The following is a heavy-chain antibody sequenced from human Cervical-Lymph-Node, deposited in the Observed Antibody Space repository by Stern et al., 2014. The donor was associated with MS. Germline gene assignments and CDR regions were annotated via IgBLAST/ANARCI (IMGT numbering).Heavy chain of an antibody. CDR1: GGTFSSYA. CDR2: IIPIFGTE. Sequence: QVQLVESGAEVKKPGSSVKVSCKASGGTFSSYAISWVRQAPGQGLEWMGGIIPIFGTENYAQKVQGRVTITADESTSTAYMELSSLRSEDTAVYYCARDYGDYVGYYYGMDVWGQGTTVTVSS. D-gene: IGHD4-17*01. CDR3: ARDYGDYVGYYYGMDV. J-gene: IGHJ6*02. V-gene: IGHV1-69*01.